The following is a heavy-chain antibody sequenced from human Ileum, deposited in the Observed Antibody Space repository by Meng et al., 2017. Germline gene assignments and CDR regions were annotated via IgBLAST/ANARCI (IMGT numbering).Heavy chain of an antibody. Sequence: EVRLVESGVGLVQPGGSLRLSCAASGFNFSNYWMHWVRQTPGKGLVWVSRINEDGRVTNYADSVEGRFTVSRDNAKNTLYLQMNSLRVEDTGIYYCARINYVEDSWGQGTLVTVSS. J-gene: IGHJ4*02. CDR2: INEDGRVT. CDR1: GFNFSNYW. V-gene: IGHV3-74*01. CDR3: ARINYVEDS. D-gene: IGHD3-16*01.